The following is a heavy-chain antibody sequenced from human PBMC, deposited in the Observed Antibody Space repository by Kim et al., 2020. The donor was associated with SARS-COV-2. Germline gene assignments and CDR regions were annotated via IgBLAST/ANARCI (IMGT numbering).Heavy chain of an antibody. D-gene: IGHD3-10*01. CDR2: IRRKDYGGTT. CDR1: GFTFGDYA. CDR3: TRMIMTMHYYYGMDV. V-gene: IGHV3-49*04. J-gene: IGHJ6*02. Sequence: GGSLRLSCTGSGFTFGDYAMSWVRQAPGKGLEWVGFIRRKDYGGTTEHAASVKGRFTISRDDYKSIAYLQMNSLKTEDTAVYYCTRMIMTMHYYYGMDVWGQGTTVTVSS.